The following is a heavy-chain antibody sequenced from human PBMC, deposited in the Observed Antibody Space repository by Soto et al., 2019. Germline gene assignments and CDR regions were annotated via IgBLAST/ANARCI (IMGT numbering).Heavy chain of an antibody. D-gene: IGHD3-10*01. J-gene: IGHJ5*02. Sequence: QVQLVESGGGVVQPGRSLRLSCSASGFIFSNYGMHWVRQAPGKGLEWVAVIWYDGTNKYYADSVKGRFTISIDNSKNTLYLQMNSLRAEDTAVYFCARTYYYGSGTNWFDPWGQGTLVTVSS. CDR3: ARTYYYGSGTNWFDP. CDR1: GFIFSNYG. V-gene: IGHV3-33*08. CDR2: IWYDGTNK.